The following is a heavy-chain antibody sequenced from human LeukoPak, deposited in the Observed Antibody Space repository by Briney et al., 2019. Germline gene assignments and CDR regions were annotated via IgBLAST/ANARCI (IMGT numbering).Heavy chain of an antibody. CDR3: ARGWELLDP. Sequence: GGSLTLSCAGAGLTFSDYYMSWLRQAPGKGLEWVSYISSSGSTIYYADSVKSRLTISRDNAKNSLYLQMTSLRAEDTAVYCCARGWELLDPWGQGTLVTVSS. CDR2: ISSSGSTI. V-gene: IGHV3-11*01. D-gene: IGHD1-26*01. CDR1: GLTFSDYY. J-gene: IGHJ5*02.